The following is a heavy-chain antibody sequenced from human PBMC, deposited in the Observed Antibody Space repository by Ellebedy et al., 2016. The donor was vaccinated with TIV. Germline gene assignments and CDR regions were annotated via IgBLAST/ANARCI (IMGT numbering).Heavy chain of an antibody. V-gene: IGHV3-21*01. CDR3: ARDLDYYYGMDV. CDR2: SSSSSYYI. Sequence: GESLKISCAASGFTFSSYSMNWVRQAPGKGLAWVSSSSSSSYYIYYADSVKGRFTFSRDNAKNALYLQMNSLRAEDTAVYYCARDLDYYYGMDVWGQGTTVTGSS. CDR1: GFTFSSYS. J-gene: IGHJ6*02.